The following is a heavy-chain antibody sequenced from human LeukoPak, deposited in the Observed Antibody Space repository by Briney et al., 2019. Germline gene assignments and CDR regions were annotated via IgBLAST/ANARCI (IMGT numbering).Heavy chain of an antibody. Sequence: SETLSLTCTVSGGSISSGGYYWSWIRQHPGKGLEWIGYIYYSGSTYYNPSPKSRVTISVDTSKNQFSLKLSSVTAADTAVYYCARDKIAAAGEVYYYYGMDVWGQGTTVTVSS. CDR1: GGSISSGGYY. CDR3: ARDKIAAAGEVYYYYGMDV. D-gene: IGHD6-13*01. J-gene: IGHJ6*02. V-gene: IGHV4-31*03. CDR2: IYYSGST.